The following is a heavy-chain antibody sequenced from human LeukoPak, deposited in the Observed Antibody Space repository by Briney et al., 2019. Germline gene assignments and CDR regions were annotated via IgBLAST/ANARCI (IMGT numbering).Heavy chain of an antibody. CDR3: ARETIRGYYFDY. CDR2: IYTSGST. D-gene: IGHD5-12*01. J-gene: IGHJ4*02. CDR1: GGSISAGSYY. V-gene: IGHV4-61*02. Sequence: PSETLSLTCTVSGGSISAGSYYWSWIRQPAGKGLEWIGRIYTSGSTNYNPSLKSRVTISVDTSKNQFSLKLSSVTAADTAVYYCARETIRGYYFDYWGQGTLVTVSS.